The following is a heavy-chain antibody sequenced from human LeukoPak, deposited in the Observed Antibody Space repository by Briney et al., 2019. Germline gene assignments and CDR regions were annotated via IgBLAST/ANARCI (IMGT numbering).Heavy chain of an antibody. Sequence: ASVKVSCKTSGYVFISYGISWVRQAPGQGLEWMGWISAHNGNTNYALKFQGRVTMTTDTSTSTAYMELRSLRSDDTAVYYCARVPNYYDSSGYTYGDYWGQGTLVTVSS. CDR3: ARVPNYYDSSGYTYGDY. CDR2: ISAHNGNT. J-gene: IGHJ4*02. D-gene: IGHD3-22*01. V-gene: IGHV1-18*01. CDR1: GYVFISYG.